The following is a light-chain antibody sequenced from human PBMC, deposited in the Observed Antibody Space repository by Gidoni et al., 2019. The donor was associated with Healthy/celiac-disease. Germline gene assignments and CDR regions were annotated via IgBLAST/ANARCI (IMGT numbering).Light chain of an antibody. Sequence: QSVLTQPPPASGTPGQGVTTSCSGSSSNIGSNYVYWYQQLPGTAPKLLIYRNNKRPSGVPDRFSGSKSGTSASLAISGLRSEDEADYYCAAWDDSLSGVVFGGGTKLTVL. CDR3: AAWDDSLSGVV. CDR1: SSNIGSNY. CDR2: RNN. J-gene: IGLJ2*01. V-gene: IGLV1-47*01.